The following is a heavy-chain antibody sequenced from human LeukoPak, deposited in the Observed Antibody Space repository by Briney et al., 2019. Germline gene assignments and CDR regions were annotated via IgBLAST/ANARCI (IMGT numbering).Heavy chain of an antibody. CDR2: LSGSGGSA. CDR1: GFTFSSCA. V-gene: IGHV3-23*01. Sequence: GGSLRLSCAASGFTFSSCAMSWVRQAPGKGLEWVSGLSGSGGSAYYADSVKGRFTTSRDNSKNTLYLQMNSLRAEDTAMYYCARPDRDSSSDAFDIWGQGTMVIVSS. J-gene: IGHJ3*02. D-gene: IGHD6-6*01. CDR3: ARPDRDSSSDAFDI.